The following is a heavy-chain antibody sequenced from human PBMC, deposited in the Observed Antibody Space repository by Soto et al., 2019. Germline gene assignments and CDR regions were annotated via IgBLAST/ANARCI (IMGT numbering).Heavy chain of an antibody. CDR3: AHSPKNWGYYYCGMDV. V-gene: IGHV2-5*02. CDR1: GFSLSTSGVG. J-gene: IGHJ6*02. CDR2: IYWDDDK. D-gene: IGHD7-27*01. Sequence: QITLKESGPTLVKPTQTLTLTCTFSGFSLSTSGVGVGWIRQPPGKALEWLALIYWDDDKRYSPSLKRRLTITKDTSKNQVVLTMTNMDPVDTATYYCAHSPKNWGYYYCGMDVWGQGTTVTFSS.